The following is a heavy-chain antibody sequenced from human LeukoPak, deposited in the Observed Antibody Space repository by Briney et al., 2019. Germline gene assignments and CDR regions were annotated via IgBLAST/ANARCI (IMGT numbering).Heavy chain of an antibody. D-gene: IGHD2-15*01. Sequence: PSETLSLTCSVSGDSITSGDYYWTWIRQSPGEGLEWLGYIYHSGSTLYHPSLESRLSLSVDTSKNQFSLTLTSVTAAASAVFYCARGVRGRKWYYFDSWGRGTLVTVSS. V-gene: IGHV4-30-4*01. CDR3: ARGVRGRKWYYFDS. J-gene: IGHJ4*02. CDR1: GDSITSGDYY. CDR2: IYHSGST.